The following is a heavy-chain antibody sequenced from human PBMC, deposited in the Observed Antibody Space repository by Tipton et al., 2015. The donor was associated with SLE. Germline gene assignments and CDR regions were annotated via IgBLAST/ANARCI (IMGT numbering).Heavy chain of an antibody. V-gene: IGHV4-39*07. CDR3: ARGLGVVVAVAFDI. CDR1: GGSISSSSYY. D-gene: IGHD2-15*01. CDR2: IYYSGST. Sequence: TLSLTCTVSGGSISSSSYYWGWIRQPPGKGLEWIGSIYYSGSTYYNPSLKSRVTISVDTSKNQFSLKLSSVTAADTAVYCCARGLGVVVAVAFDIWGQGTMVTVSS. J-gene: IGHJ3*02.